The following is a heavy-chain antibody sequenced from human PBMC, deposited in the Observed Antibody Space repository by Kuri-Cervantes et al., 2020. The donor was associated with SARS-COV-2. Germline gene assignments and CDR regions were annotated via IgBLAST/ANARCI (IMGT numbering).Heavy chain of an antibody. J-gene: IGHJ6*03. CDR1: GFTFSSYA. Sequence: GESLKISCAASGFTFSSYAMHWVRQAPGKGLEYVSAISSNGGSTYYANSVKGRFTISRDNSKNSLYLQMNSLRAEDTAVYYCAREHSSSLFFYYYYYMDVWGKGTTVTVSS. CDR3: AREHSSSLFFYYYYYMDV. CDR2: ISSNGGST. V-gene: IGHV3-64*01. D-gene: IGHD6-13*01.